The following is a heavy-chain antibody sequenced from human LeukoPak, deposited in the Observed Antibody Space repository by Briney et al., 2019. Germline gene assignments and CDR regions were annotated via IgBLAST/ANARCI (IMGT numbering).Heavy chain of an antibody. CDR2: ISGSGGST. J-gene: IGHJ4*02. Sequence: GGSLRLSCAASGFTFSNYAMIWVRQAPGKGLEGVSAISGSGGSTYYADSVKGRFTISRDNSKNTLYLQMNSLRAEDTAVYYCAKPGYYYGSGSYYSWGQGTLVTVSS. D-gene: IGHD3-10*01. V-gene: IGHV3-23*01. CDR3: AKPGYYYGSGSYYS. CDR1: GFTFSNYA.